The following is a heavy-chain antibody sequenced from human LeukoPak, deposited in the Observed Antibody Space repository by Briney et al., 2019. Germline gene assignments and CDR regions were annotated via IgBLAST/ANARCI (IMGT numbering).Heavy chain of an antibody. CDR1: GFTFSSYA. J-gene: IGHJ4*02. D-gene: IGHD6-19*01. Sequence: QPGGSLRLSCAASGFTFSSYAMSWVRQAPGKGLEWVSAISGSGGSTYYADSVKGRFTISRDNSKNTLYLQMNSLRAEDTAVYYCAKRPGYSSGWYRGYYFDYWGQGTLVTVSS. CDR2: ISGSGGST. CDR3: AKRPGYSSGWYRGYYFDY. V-gene: IGHV3-23*01.